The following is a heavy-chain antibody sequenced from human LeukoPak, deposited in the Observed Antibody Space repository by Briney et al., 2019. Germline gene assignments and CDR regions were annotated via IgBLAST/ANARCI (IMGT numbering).Heavy chain of an antibody. D-gene: IGHD3-10*01. V-gene: IGHV3-53*01. J-gene: IGHJ4*02. CDR3: AKDRDYYGSGSYCVDFDY. Sequence: PGGSLRLSCAASGFTVSSNYMSWVRQAPGKGLEWVSVIYSGGSTYYADSVKGRFAISRDNSKNTLYLQMNSLRAEDTAVYYCAKDRDYYGSGSYCVDFDYWGQGTLVTVSS. CDR1: GFTVSSNY. CDR2: IYSGGST.